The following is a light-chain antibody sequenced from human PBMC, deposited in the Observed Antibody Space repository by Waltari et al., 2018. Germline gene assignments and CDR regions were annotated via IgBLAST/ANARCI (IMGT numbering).Light chain of an antibody. CDR2: GAS. CDR3: QQYNNWPRVA. J-gene: IGKJ1*01. CDR1: QSVSSN. Sequence: EIVMTQSPATLSVSPGERATLSCRASQSVSSNLAWYQLKPGQAPRLLIYGASTRATGIPARFSGSGSGTEFTLTISSLQSEDFAVYYCQQYNNWPRVAFGQGTKVEIK. V-gene: IGKV3-15*01.